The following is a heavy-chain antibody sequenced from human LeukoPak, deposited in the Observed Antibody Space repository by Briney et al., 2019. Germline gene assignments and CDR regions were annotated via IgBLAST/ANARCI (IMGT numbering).Heavy chain of an antibody. V-gene: IGHV3-7*01. CDR1: GFTFSSYW. Sequence: GSLRLSCAASGFTFSSYWMSWVRQAPGKGLEWVANIKQDGSEKYYVDSVKGRFTISRDNAKNSLYLQMNSLRAEDTAVYYCARDRKGYCGGDCYSDYWGQGTLVTVSS. CDR2: IKQDGSEK. CDR3: ARDRKGYCGGDCYSDY. D-gene: IGHD2-21*02. J-gene: IGHJ4*02.